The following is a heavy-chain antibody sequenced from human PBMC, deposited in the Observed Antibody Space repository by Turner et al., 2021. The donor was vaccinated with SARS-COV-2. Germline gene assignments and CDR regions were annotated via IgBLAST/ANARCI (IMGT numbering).Heavy chain of an antibody. CDR3: ARVYYVDYGWAGDNYCMYF. D-gene: IGHD4-17*01. CDR2: ISSISIYN. J-gene: IGHJ6*02. V-gene: IGHV3-21*01. Sequence: EVQLVESGGGMVTQGGSLRLSCAACGFTFSSYSMNWVRQAPGKGLEVVSSISSISIYNYYADSVKALFTISRDNAKNSLYLQMNSLRAEDTAVYYWARVYYVDYGWAGDNYCMYFWGQGTTVTVSS. CDR1: GFTFSSYS.